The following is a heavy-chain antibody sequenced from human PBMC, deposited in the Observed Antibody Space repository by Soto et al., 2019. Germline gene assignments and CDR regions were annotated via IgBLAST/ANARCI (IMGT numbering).Heavy chain of an antibody. J-gene: IGHJ6*02. CDR2: ISYDGNNK. D-gene: IGHD2-21*01. Sequence: QVQLVESGGGVVQPGRSLRLSCAASGFTFSNYAMYWVSQAPGKGLEWVAVISYDGNNKYYSDSLKGRFTISRDNSKNTLSLQMNSLRAGDTAVYYCASAGCGGCTCYSRVSLRYGMDGWRQGTTVTVS. CDR3: ASAGCGGCTCYSRVSLRYGMDG. V-gene: IGHV3-30-3*01. CDR1: GFTFSNYA.